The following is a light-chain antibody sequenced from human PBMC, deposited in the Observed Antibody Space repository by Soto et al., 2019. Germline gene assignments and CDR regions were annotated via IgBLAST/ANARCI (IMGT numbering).Light chain of an antibody. J-gene: IGKJ1*01. CDR3: QQYVSSVT. Sequence: EIVLTQSPGSLSLSPGERATLSCRASQSVDSSFFAWYQKKPGQAPRLLIYGASKRATGIPDRFSGSGSGKDCTLIISRLEAEDFAVYYCQQYVSSVTFGQGNKVEIK. CDR1: QSVDSSF. CDR2: GAS. V-gene: IGKV3-20*01.